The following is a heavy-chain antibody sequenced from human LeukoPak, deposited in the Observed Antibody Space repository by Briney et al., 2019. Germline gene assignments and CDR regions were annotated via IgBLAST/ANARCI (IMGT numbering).Heavy chain of an antibody. CDR2: VKQDGSKK. V-gene: IGHV3-7*04. CDR1: GFPFSSYW. Sequence: GGSLRLSCVASGFPFSSYWMTWVRQAPGKGLEWVANVKQDGSKKSYVDSVKGRFTISRDNAKNSLYLQMNSLRAEDTAIYYCTRVGFIDEGIDYWGQGTLVTVSS. D-gene: IGHD3-9*01. CDR3: TRVGFIDEGIDY. J-gene: IGHJ4*02.